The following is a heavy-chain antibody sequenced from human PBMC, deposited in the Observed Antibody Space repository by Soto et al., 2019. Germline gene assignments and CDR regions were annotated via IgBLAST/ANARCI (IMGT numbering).Heavy chain of an antibody. V-gene: IGHV1-69*13. CDR1: GGTFSSYA. J-gene: IGHJ4*02. CDR2: TIPIFGTA. D-gene: IGHD2-21*02. CDR3: AAPLGQAYCGGDCYRFDY. Sequence: ASVKVSCKASGGTFSSYAISWVRQAPGQGLEWMGGTIPIFGTANYAQKFQGRVTITADESTSTAYMELSSLRSEDTAVYYCAAPLGQAYCGGDCYRFDYWGQGTLVTVSS.